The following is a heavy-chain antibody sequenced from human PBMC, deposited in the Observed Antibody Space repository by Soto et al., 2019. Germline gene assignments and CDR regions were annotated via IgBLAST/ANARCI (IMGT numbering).Heavy chain of an antibody. Sequence: PSETLSLTCSVSDGSVNSGNYYWSWIRQPPGKGLEWIGHIYYIGTTGYNPSLKSRVTISVDTSKNQFSLKVTSVTAADTAVYFCAREEKQLSRYGGDFDYWGQGILVTVSS. D-gene: IGHD3-16*01. CDR2: IYYIGTT. CDR3: AREEKQLSRYGGDFDY. J-gene: IGHJ4*02. CDR1: DGSVNSGNYY. V-gene: IGHV4-61*01.